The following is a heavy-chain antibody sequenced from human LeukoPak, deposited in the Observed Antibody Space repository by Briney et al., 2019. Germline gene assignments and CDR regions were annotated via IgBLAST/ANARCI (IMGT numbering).Heavy chain of an antibody. CDR3: ARARGYSYGRGDYYYYGMDV. D-gene: IGHD5-18*01. J-gene: IGHJ6*02. Sequence: ASVKVSCKASGYTFTGYYMHWVRQAPGQGLEWMGRINPNSGGTNYAQKFQGRVTMTRDTSISTAYMELSRLRSDDTAVYYCARARGYSYGRGDYYYYGMDVWGQGTTVTVS. CDR1: GYTFTGYY. V-gene: IGHV1-2*06. CDR2: INPNSGGT.